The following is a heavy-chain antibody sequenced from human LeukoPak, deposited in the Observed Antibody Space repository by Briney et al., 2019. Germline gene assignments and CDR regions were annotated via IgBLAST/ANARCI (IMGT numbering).Heavy chain of an antibody. CDR2: IIPIFGTA. J-gene: IGHJ4*02. V-gene: IGHV1-69*13. CDR1: GGTFSSYA. Sequence: HRASVKVSRKASGGTFSSYAISWVRQAPGQGLEWMGGIIPIFGTANYAQKFQGRVTITADESTSTAYMELSSLRSEDTAVYYCARAAAGTGRPYYFDYWGQGTLVTVSS. D-gene: IGHD6-13*01. CDR3: ARAAAGTGRPYYFDY.